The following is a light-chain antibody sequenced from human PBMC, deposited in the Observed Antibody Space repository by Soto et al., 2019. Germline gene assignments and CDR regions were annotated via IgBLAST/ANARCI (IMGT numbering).Light chain of an antibody. Sequence: EIVLTQSPGTLSLSPGERATLSCRASQSVSSSYLAWYQQKPGQAPRHLIYGASSRAIGIPDRFSGSGSGTEFTLTISRLEPEDFAVYYCQQYGSSPWTFGQGTKVEIK. J-gene: IGKJ1*01. CDR1: QSVSSSY. V-gene: IGKV3-20*01. CDR2: GAS. CDR3: QQYGSSPWT.